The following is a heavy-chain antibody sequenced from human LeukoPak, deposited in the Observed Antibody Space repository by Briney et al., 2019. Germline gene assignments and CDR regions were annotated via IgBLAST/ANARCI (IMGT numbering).Heavy chain of an antibody. CDR2: IKSKTDGGTT. D-gene: IGHD2-15*01. Sequence: TGGSLRLSCAASGFTFSNAWMSWVRQAPGRGLEWVGRIKSKTDGGTTDYAAPVKGRFTISRDDSKNTLYLQMNSLKTEDTAVYYCTTDLENVVVVAATPLVINPWGQGTLVTVSS. V-gene: IGHV3-15*01. CDR3: TTDLENVVVVAATPLVINP. CDR1: GFTFSNAW. J-gene: IGHJ4*02.